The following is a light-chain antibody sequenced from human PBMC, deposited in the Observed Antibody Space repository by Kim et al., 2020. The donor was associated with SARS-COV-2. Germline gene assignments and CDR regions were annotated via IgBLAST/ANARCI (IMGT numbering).Light chain of an antibody. Sequence: PGGRATLYCRCSQTVSRTFLGWYQQRTGQAPRLLIYGASNRATGIPDRFSGSGSGTDFTLTISRLEPEDSAVYYCQQCYNSPFTFGQGTKLEI. V-gene: IGKV3-20*01. CDR1: QTVSRTF. CDR3: QQCYNSPFT. J-gene: IGKJ2*01. CDR2: GAS.